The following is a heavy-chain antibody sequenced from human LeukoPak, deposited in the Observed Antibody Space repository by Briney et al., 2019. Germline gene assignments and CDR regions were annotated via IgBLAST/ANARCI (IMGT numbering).Heavy chain of an antibody. CDR3: ARAGYCSSTSCQWVPLV. J-gene: IGHJ6*02. D-gene: IGHD2-2*03. V-gene: IGHV4-59*01. CDR1: GGSMKNYY. CDR2: IYYSGST. Sequence: PSETLSLTCTVSGGSMKNYYWIWIRQSPGKGLEWIGYIYYSGSTNYNPSLKSRVTISVDTSKNQFSLKLSSATAADTAVYYCARAGYCSSTSCQWVPLVWGQGTTVTVSS.